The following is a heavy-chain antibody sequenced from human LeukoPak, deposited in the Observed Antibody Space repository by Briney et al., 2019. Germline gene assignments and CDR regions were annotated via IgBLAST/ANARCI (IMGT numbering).Heavy chain of an antibody. D-gene: IGHD6-19*01. J-gene: IGHJ4*02. CDR2: INAGNGNT. CDR3: ARDRQGIAVAGPDFDY. Sequence: GASVKVSCKASGYTFTSYAMHWVRQAPGQRLEWMGWINAGNGNTKYSQKFQGRVTITRDTSASTAYMELSSLRSEDTAVYYCARDRQGIAVAGPDFDYWGQGTLVTVSS. CDR1: GYTFTSYA. V-gene: IGHV1-3*01.